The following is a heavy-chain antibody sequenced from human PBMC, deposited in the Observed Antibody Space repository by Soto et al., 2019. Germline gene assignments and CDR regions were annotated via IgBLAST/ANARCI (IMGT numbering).Heavy chain of an antibody. V-gene: IGHV1-18*01. CDR1: GYTFTSYG. CDR2: ISAYNGNT. J-gene: IGHJ4*02. Sequence: ASVKVSCKASGYTFTSYGISWVRQAPGQGLEWMGWISAYNGNTNYAQKLQGRVTMTTDTSTSTAYMEVRSLRSDDTAVYYCARNLAVAGLGDKYYFDYWGQGTLVTVSS. D-gene: IGHD6-19*01. CDR3: ARNLAVAGLGDKYYFDY.